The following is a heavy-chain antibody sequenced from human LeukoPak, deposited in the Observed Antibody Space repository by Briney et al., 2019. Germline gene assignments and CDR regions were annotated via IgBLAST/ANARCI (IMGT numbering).Heavy chain of an antibody. J-gene: IGHJ5*02. CDR1: GYTFT. Sequence: PRASVKVSCKASGYTFTIHWVRQAPGQGLEWMGIINPSGGSTSYAQKFQGRVTMTRDTSISTAYMELGRLRSDDTAVYYCARDPTIFGVVPINWFDPWGQGTLVTVSS. D-gene: IGHD3-3*01. CDR3: ARDPTIFGVVPINWFDP. CDR2: INPSGGST. V-gene: IGHV1-46*01.